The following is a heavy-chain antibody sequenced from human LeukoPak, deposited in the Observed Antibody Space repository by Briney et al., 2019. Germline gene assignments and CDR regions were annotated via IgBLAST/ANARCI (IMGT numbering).Heavy chain of an antibody. CDR1: GYTFTNYG. Sequence: ASVTVSCKASGYTFTNYGITWVRQAPGQGLEWVGWISFHNGNTNYPQKLQGRVIMTTDRSTNTAYMELRSLRSDDTAVYYCARADVSGSYFHLDYWGQGTLVTVS. J-gene: IGHJ4*02. V-gene: IGHV1-18*01. CDR3: ARADVSGSYFHLDY. CDR2: ISFHNGNT. D-gene: IGHD3-16*01.